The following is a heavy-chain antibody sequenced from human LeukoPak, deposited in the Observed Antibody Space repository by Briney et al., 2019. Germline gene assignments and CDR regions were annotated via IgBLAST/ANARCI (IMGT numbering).Heavy chain of an antibody. Sequence: PSETLSLTCTVSGGSVSSGSYYWSWIRQPPGKGLEWIGYIYYSGSTNYNPSLKSRVTISVDTSKKQFSLKLSSVTAADTAVYYCARAPDYYDSSGYYYEGAFDIWGQGTMVTVSS. J-gene: IGHJ3*02. CDR2: IYYSGST. V-gene: IGHV4-61*01. D-gene: IGHD3-22*01. CDR1: GGSVSSGSYY. CDR3: ARAPDYYDSSGYYYEGAFDI.